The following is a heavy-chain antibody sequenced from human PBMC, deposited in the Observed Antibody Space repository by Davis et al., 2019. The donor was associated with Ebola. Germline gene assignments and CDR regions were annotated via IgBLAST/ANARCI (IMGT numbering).Heavy chain of an antibody. CDR1: GFTFGDYA. Sequence: PGGSLRLSCTTSGFTFGDYAMSWFRQAPGKGLEWVGFIRSKAYGGTTEYAASVKGRFTISRDDSKSIAYLQMNSLKTEDTAVYYCTRAELSITIFGVADYYYYYGMDVWGQGTTVTVSS. V-gene: IGHV3-49*03. J-gene: IGHJ6*02. CDR2: IRSKAYGGTT. D-gene: IGHD3-3*01. CDR3: TRAELSITIFGVADYYYYYGMDV.